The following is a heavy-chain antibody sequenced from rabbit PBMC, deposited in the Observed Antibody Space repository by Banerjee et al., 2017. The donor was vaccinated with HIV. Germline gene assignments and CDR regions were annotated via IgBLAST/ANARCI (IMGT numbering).Heavy chain of an antibody. V-gene: IGHV1S45*01. D-gene: IGHD2-1*01. CDR3: VRAGDDYGDPNTYGMDL. CDR2: IDGGGTDNT. J-gene: IGHJ6*01. CDR1: GFDLSSSYW. Sequence: QEQLEESGGALVTPEGSLTLTCKASGFDLSSSYWICWVRQAPGKGLEWIACIDGGGTDNTWYANWAKGRLTISKTSSTTVTLQMTSLTAADTATYFCVRAGDDYGDPNTYGMDLWGQGTLVTVS.